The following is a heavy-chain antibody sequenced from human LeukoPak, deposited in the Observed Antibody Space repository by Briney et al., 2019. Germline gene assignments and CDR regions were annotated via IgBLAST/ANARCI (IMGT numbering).Heavy chain of an antibody. Sequence: GGSLRLSCAASGFTFDGYAMHWVRQAPGKGLEWVSGISWNGGSIGYADSVKGRFTISRDNAKNSLYLQMNSLRAEDTALYYCAKDAAPVTTYYFDSCGQGTLVTVSS. J-gene: IGHJ4*02. CDR3: AKDAAPVTTYYFDS. CDR1: GFTFDGYA. CDR2: ISWNGGSI. V-gene: IGHV3-9*01. D-gene: IGHD4-17*01.